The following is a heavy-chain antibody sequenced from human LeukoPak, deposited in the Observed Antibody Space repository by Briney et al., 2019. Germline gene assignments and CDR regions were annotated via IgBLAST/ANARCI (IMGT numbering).Heavy chain of an antibody. D-gene: IGHD2-15*01. J-gene: IGHJ3*02. CDR3: ARVEVVAALVDI. CDR2: IYYSGST. V-gene: IGHV4-31*03. CDR1: GGSISSGGYY. Sequence: SETLSLTCTVSGGSISSGGYYWSWIRQHPGKGLEWIGYIYYSGSTYYNPSLKSRVTISVDTSKNQFSLKLSSVTAAGTAVYYCARVEVVAALVDIWGQGTMVTVSS.